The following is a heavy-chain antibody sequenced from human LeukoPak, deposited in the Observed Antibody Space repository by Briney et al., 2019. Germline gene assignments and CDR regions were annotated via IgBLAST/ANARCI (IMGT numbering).Heavy chain of an antibody. CDR1: GGSFSGYY. D-gene: IGHD2-15*01. J-gene: IGHJ3*02. CDR3: ARRIRLGYCSGGSCYTGAFDI. CDR2: INHSGST. Sequence: PSETLSLTCAVYGGSFSGYYWSWIRQPPGKGLEWIGEINHSGSTNYNPSLKSRVTISVDTSKNQFSLKLSSVTAADTAVYYCARRIRLGYCSGGSCYTGAFDIWGQGTMVTVSS. V-gene: IGHV4-34*01.